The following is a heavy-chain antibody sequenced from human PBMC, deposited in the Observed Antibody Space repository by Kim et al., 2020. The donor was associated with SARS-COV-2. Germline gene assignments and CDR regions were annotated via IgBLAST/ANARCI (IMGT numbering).Heavy chain of an antibody. CDR1: GFAFDDYA. Sequence: GGSLRLSCAASGFAFDDYAMHWVRQSPGKGLEWVSGITWNGSDLGYADSVRGRFTISRDNAKNSLSLVMNSLQPEDTAFYYCTKYMDASGFAADGYFQHWFHCTLVTVS. CDR3: TKYMDASGFAADGYFQH. J-gene: IGHJ1*01. D-gene: IGHD6-13*01. CDR2: ITWNGSDL. V-gene: IGHV3-9*01.